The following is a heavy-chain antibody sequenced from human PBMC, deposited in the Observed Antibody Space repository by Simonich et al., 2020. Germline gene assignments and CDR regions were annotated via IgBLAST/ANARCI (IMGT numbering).Heavy chain of an antibody. CDR1: GGSFSGYY. V-gene: IGHV4-34*01. Sequence: QVQLQQWGAGLLKPSETLSLTCAVYGGSFSGYYWSWIRQPPGKGLEWIGEINHSGRTNYTPVIKSRFTISVNTSKNQFSLKLSSVTAADTAVYYCARGLRVAAAGTAFQHWGQGTLVTVSS. CDR2: INHSGRT. CDR3: ARGLRVAAAGTAFQH. J-gene: IGHJ1*01. D-gene: IGHD6-13*01.